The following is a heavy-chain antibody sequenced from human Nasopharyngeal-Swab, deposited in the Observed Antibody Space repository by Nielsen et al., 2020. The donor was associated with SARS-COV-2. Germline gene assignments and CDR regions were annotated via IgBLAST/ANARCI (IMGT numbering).Heavy chain of an antibody. D-gene: IGHD1-14*01. Sequence: GGSLRLSCAASGFTFSSYGMHWVRQAPGKGLEWVSAISRTYSTYYADSVRGRFTVSRDNSKNTLYLQMSSLRAEDTAVYYCAKGTGMTYRAIDYWGQGTLVTASS. J-gene: IGHJ4*02. V-gene: IGHV3-23*01. CDR1: GFTFSSYG. CDR3: AKGTGMTYRAIDY. CDR2: ISRTYST.